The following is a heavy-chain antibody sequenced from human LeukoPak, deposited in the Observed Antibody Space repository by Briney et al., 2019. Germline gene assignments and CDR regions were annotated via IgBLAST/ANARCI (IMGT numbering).Heavy chain of an antibody. CDR2: IYPGDCDT. V-gene: IGHV5-51*03. Sequence: GGSLKISCKGSGYSFTSYWICWVRQIPGKGLEWMGIIYPGDCDTRYSPSFQGQVTISADKSISTAYLQWSSLKASDTAMYYCARGGATVVVVPAANFDYWGQGTLVTVSS. J-gene: IGHJ4*02. CDR3: ARGGATVVVVPAANFDY. D-gene: IGHD2-2*01. CDR1: GYSFTSYW.